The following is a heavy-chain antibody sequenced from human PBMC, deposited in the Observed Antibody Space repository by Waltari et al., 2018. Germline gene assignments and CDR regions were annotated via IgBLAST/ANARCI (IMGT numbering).Heavy chain of an antibody. D-gene: IGHD2-2*01. Sequence: EVQLVESGGGLVQPGGSLRISCAASGFTFSSYAMSWVRQAPGKGLEWVSAISGSGGRTYDADSVKGRFTISRDNSKNTLYLQMNSLRAEDTAVYYCASYVVVPAARVYWGQGTLVTVSS. J-gene: IGHJ4*02. CDR2: ISGSGGRT. V-gene: IGHV3-23*04. CDR3: ASYVVVPAARVY. CDR1: GFTFSSYA.